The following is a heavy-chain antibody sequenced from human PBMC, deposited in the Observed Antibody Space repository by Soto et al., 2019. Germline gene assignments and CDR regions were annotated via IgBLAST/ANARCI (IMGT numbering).Heavy chain of an antibody. CDR1: GFTFSIFG. V-gene: IGHV3-33*01. D-gene: IGHD6-19*01. CDR2: IWYDGSNA. CDR3: ARDKGPSTVVSGISQEGYFDS. Sequence: QVQLVESGGGVVQPGRSLRLSCAASGFTFSIFGMHWVRQAPGKGLEWAAIIWYDGSNAYYADSVRGRFTISRDNSKNTVYLQINSLRAEDTAVYYCARDKGPSTVVSGISQEGYFDSWGQGTLVTVSS. J-gene: IGHJ4*02.